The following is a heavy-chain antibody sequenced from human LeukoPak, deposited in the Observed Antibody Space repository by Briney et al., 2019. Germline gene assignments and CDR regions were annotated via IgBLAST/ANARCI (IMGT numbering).Heavy chain of an antibody. D-gene: IGHD6-19*01. CDR1: GYIFTTYG. CDR2: IGVYNGGT. J-gene: IGHJ3*02. CDR3: ARDSLGVSRGWYRENTFDI. Sequence: SSVKVSLKASGYIFTTYGINWVRQAPGQGLEWVGWIGVYNGGTNYAQNFQGRVTMTTDTSTSAAYMELRSMRSDETAVYYCARDSLGVSRGWYRENTFDIWGQGTLVTVSS. V-gene: IGHV1-18*01.